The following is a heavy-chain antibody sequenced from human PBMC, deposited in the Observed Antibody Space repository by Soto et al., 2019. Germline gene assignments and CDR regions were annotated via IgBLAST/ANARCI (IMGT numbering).Heavy chain of an antibody. CDR1: GCSFITYW. CDR2: IYPGDSNT. J-gene: IGHJ5*02. Sequence: PGESLKISCKASGCSFITYWIGWVRQMPGKGLEWMAMIYPGDSNTKYGPSFQGQVTISADRSISTAYLQWNSLKASDTAMYYCARGPPGPTNWFDPWGQGPLVTVSS. CDR3: ARGPPGPTNWFDP. V-gene: IGHV5-51*01.